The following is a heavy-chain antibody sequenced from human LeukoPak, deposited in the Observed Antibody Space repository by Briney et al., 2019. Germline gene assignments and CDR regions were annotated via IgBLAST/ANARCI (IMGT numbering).Heavy chain of an antibody. CDR1: GFTVSSNY. CDR2: ISSSSSYI. D-gene: IGHD4-17*01. Sequence: GGSLRLSCAASGFTVSSNYMSWVRQAPGKGLEWVSSISSSSSYIYYADSVKGRFTISRDNAKNSLYLQMNSLRAEDTAVYYCARGLHDYGDYVGGGYWGQGTLVTVSS. CDR3: ARGLHDYGDYVGGGY. J-gene: IGHJ4*02. V-gene: IGHV3-21*01.